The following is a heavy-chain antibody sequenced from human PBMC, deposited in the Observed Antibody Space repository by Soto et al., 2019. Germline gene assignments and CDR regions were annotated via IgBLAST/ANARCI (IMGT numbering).Heavy chain of an antibody. J-gene: IGHJ4*02. CDR1: GLTFSIYA. V-gene: IGHV3-23*01. CDR2: ISGSGGST. CDR3: AKGRDYYDSSGYWAY. Sequence: GGSLGLCCAASGLTFSIYAMSWVRQAPGKGLEWVSAISGSGGSTYYADSVKGRFTISRDNSKNTLYLQMNSLRAEDTAVYYCAKGRDYYDSSGYWAYWGQGTLVTVSS. D-gene: IGHD3-22*01.